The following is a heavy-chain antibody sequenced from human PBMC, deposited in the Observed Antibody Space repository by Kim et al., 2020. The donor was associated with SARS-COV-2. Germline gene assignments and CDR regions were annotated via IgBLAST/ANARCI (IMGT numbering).Heavy chain of an antibody. D-gene: IGHD1-26*01. CDR3: AREGAYSRDAFDI. J-gene: IGHJ3*02. V-gene: IGHV3-33*01. Sequence: GGSLRLSCAASGFTFSSYGMHWVRQAPGKGLEWVAVIWYDGSNKYYADSVKGRFTISRDNSKNTLYLQMNSLRAEDTAVYYCAREGAYSRDAFDIWGPGTMVTVSS. CDR1: GFTFSSYG. CDR2: IWYDGSNK.